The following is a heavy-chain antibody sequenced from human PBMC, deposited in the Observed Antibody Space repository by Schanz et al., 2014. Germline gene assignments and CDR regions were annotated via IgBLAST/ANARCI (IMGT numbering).Heavy chain of an antibody. CDR1: GYTFTSHG. CDR2: ITAYNGDT. V-gene: IGHV1-18*01. Sequence: QVQLVQSGAEVKKPGASVKVSCKASGYTFTSHGISWVRQAPGQGLEWMGWITAYNGDTNYALKLQGRVTTTTDTSTGTAYIELHTLTSEDTAVYYCARGRAFDYWGQGTLVTVSS. CDR3: ARGRAFDY. J-gene: IGHJ4*02.